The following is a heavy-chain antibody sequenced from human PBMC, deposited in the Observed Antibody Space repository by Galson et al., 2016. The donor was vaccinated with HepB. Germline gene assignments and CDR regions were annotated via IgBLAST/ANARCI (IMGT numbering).Heavy chain of an antibody. Sequence: SLRLSCAVSGLTFSNYAMTWVRQAPGKGLEWVSTINGGTRNTYYADSVKGRFTISKDDSQSTLYLHMHSLRGEDTAVYYCAKDSTPLHWFDSWGQGTLVTVSS. J-gene: IGHJ5*01. CDR1: GLTFSNYA. CDR3: AKDSTPLHWFDS. V-gene: IGHV3-23*01. CDR2: INGGTRNT.